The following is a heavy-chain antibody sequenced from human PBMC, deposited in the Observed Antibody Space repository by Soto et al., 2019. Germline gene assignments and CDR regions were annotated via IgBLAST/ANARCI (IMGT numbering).Heavy chain of an antibody. CDR3: AKYSSSSRGFDY. CDR2: INSDGSST. D-gene: IGHD6-6*01. CDR1: GFTFSSYW. V-gene: IGHV3-74*01. J-gene: IGHJ4*02. Sequence: GGSLRLSCAASGFTFSSYWMHWVRQAPGKGLVWVSRINSDGSSTSYADSVKGRFTISRDNAKNTLYLQMNSLRAEDTAVYYCAKYSSSSRGFDYWGQGTLVTVSS.